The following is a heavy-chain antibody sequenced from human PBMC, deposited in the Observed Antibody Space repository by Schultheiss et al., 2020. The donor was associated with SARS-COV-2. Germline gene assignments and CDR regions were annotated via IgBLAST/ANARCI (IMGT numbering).Heavy chain of an antibody. CDR2: IKQDGSEK. CDR1: GFTFSSYW. J-gene: IGHJ4*02. CDR3: ATIQDKYYYDSSDQPFDY. D-gene: IGHD3-22*01. Sequence: GGSLRLSCAASGFTFSSYWMSWVRQAPGKGLAWVANIKQDGSEKYYVDSVKGRFTISRDNAKNSLYLQMNSLRAEDTAVYYCATIQDKYYYDSSDQPFDYWGQGTLVTVSS. V-gene: IGHV3-7*03.